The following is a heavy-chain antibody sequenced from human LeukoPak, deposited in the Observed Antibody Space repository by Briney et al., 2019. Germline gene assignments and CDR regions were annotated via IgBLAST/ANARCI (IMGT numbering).Heavy chain of an antibody. V-gene: IGHV5-51*01. CDR1: GYSFTSYW. Sequence: GESLKISCKGSGYSFTSYWIGWVRQMPGKGLEWMGIIYPGDSDTRYSPSFQGQVTISADKSISTAYPQWSSLKASDTAMYYCARVEMATNPSIDYWGQGTLVTVSS. J-gene: IGHJ4*02. CDR2: IYPGDSDT. CDR3: ARVEMATNPSIDY. D-gene: IGHD5-24*01.